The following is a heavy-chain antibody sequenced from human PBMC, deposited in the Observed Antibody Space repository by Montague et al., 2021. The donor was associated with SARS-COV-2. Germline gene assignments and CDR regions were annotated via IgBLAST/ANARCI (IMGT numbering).Heavy chain of an antibody. V-gene: IGHV4-34*01. J-gene: IGHJ4*02. D-gene: IGHD3-22*01. CDR3: ARGRVEITMIAVVFTGGIYYFDY. CDR1: GGSFSGYD. CDR2: INHSGST. Sequence: SETLSLTCAVYGGSFSGYDWSWIRQSPGKGMEWIGEINHSGSTNSNPSLTSRVTVSVDTSTNKFFLQLSSGTAADTAVYYCARGRVEITMIAVVFTGGIYYFDYWGRGTLVTVSS.